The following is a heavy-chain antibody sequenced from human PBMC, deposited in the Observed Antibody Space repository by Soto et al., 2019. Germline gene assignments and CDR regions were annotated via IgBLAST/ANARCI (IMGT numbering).Heavy chain of an antibody. V-gene: IGHV3-21*06. CDR1: GFTFSSYS. D-gene: IGHD2-2*01. Sequence: GGSLRLSCAASGFTFSSYSMDWVRQAPGKGLEWVSSISSGGVYMFYSDSVKGRFTISRDNAKNLLFLQMNSLRAEDTAVYYCARDSIQGYFDYWGQGTLVTVSS. CDR2: ISSGGVYM. J-gene: IGHJ4*02. CDR3: ARDSIQGYFDY.